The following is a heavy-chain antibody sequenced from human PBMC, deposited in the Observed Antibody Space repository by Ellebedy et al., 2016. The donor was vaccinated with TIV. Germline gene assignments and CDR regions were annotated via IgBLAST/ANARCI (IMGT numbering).Heavy chain of an antibody. CDR3: ARDRGYSSGWYDLDY. Sequence: AASVKVSCKVSGYTLTELSMHWARQAPGKGLEWMGGFDPEDGETIYAQKFQGRVTMTTDTSTSTAYMELRSLRSDDTAVYYCARDRGYSSGWYDLDYWGQGTLVTVSS. CDR1: GYTLTELS. J-gene: IGHJ4*02. V-gene: IGHV1-24*01. D-gene: IGHD6-19*01. CDR2: FDPEDGET.